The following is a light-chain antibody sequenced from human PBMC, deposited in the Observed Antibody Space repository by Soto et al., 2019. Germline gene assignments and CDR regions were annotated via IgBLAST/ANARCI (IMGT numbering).Light chain of an antibody. CDR2: DVT. V-gene: IGLV2-8*01. Sequence: QSVLTQPPSASGSPGQSVTISCTGTSSDVGTHGYVSWYQQHAGKAPKLMIYDVTKRPSGDPDRFSGSKSANTASLTGSGLQAEDEADYYCMCYAGGNNWVFGGGTKVTVL. CDR1: SSDVGTHGY. J-gene: IGLJ3*02. CDR3: MCYAGGNNWV.